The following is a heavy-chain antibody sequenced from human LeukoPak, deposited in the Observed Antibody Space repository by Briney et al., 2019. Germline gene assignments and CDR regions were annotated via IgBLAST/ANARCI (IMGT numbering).Heavy chain of an antibody. CDR1: GYSFTNYW. D-gene: IGHD1-1*01. CDR2: IYPGDSDT. V-gene: IGHV5-51*01. J-gene: IGHJ6*03. Sequence: GESLKICCNGSGYSFTNYWIGWVRQMPGKGLEWMGIIYPGDSDTRYSPSFEGQVTISADKSISTAYLQWSSLNAADTAMYYCARIDDSYYYYYMDVWGKGTTVTVSS. CDR3: ARIDDSYYYYYMDV.